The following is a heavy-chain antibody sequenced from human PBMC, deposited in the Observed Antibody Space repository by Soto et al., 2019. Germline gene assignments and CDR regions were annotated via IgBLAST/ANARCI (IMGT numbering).Heavy chain of an antibody. Sequence: EVHLLESGGALVQPGGSLTLSCAASGFSFSDYAMSWVRQAPGKGLEWVSSISRTGDSAYYADSVKGRFAISRDRSKNRLSVQMNSLRVEDTAVYYAKGPDGSGYYHNWFDSWGQGTLITVSS. CDR2: ISRTGDSA. CDR3: AKGPDGSGYYHNWFDS. D-gene: IGHD3-22*01. J-gene: IGHJ5*01. CDR1: GFSFSDYA. V-gene: IGHV3-23*01.